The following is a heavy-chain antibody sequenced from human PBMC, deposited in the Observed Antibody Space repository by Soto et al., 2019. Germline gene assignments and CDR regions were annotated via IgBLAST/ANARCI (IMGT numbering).Heavy chain of an antibody. CDR3: ARAAAGTAWFDP. V-gene: IGHV4-38-2*01. CDR2: IHHSGST. J-gene: IGHJ5*02. CDR1: GYPISSGYY. D-gene: IGHD6-13*01. Sequence: PSETLSLTCAVSGYPISSGYYWGWIRQPPGKGLEWIGIIHHSGSTYYNPSLRSRITISVDTSKNQFSLKLSSVTAADTAVYYCARAAAGTAWFDPWGQGTLVTVSS.